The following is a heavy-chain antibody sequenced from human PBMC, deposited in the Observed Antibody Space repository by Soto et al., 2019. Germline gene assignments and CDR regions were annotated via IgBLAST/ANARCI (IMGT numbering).Heavy chain of an antibody. J-gene: IGHJ4*02. Sequence: SETLSLTCAVFGGSVNSGNYYWSWIRQPPGKGLEWIGYIYYSGRTNYNPSLKSRVTISVDTSKNQFSLKLSSVTAADTAVYYCARGRYDFWSGYPADFDYWGQGTLVTVSS. CDR1: GGSVNSGNYY. CDR3: ARGRYDFWSGYPADFDY. CDR2: IYYSGRT. D-gene: IGHD3-3*01. V-gene: IGHV4-61*01.